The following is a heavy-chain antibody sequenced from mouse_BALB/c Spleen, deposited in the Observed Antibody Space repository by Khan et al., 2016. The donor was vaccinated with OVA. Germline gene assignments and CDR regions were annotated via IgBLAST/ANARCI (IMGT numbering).Heavy chain of an antibody. D-gene: IGHD1-1*01. Sequence: QLEESGPGLVKPSQSLSLTCTVTGYSITSDYAWNWIRQFPGNKLEWMGYISYSGNTNYNPSLKSRISITRDTSKNHFFLQLNSVTTEDTATYYCARVYGEDFDYWGQGTTLTVSS. V-gene: IGHV3-2*02. CDR2: ISYSGNT. CDR3: ARVYGEDFDY. CDR1: GYSITSDYA. J-gene: IGHJ2*01.